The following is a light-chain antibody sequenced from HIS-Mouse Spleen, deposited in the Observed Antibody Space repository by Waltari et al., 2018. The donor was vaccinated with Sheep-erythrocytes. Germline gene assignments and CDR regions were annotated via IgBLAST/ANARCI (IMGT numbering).Light chain of an antibody. CDR2: AAS. CDR1: QGISSW. Sequence: DIQMTQSPTSVSASVGDRVTITCRASQGISSWLAWYPQKPGKDPKLLIYAASSLRRGVPSRFSGSGSVTDVTLTISSLQPEDFATYYCQQANSFPFTFGQGTRLEIK. V-gene: IGKV1-12*01. J-gene: IGKJ5*01. CDR3: QQANSFPFT.